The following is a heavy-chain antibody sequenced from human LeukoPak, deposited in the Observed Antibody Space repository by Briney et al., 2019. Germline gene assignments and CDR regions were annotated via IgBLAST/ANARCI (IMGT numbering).Heavy chain of an antibody. CDR3: VRDQVLAMIGVLQGAFDL. J-gene: IGHJ3*01. Sequence: SGGSLRLSCAASGFTLSNYDMDWVRKPPGKGLEWVANIKEDGREKYYVDSVKGRFTISRDNAKKSLYLQMYSPRAEDTAVYYCVRDQVLAMIGVLQGAFDLWGQGTMVTVSS. CDR2: IKEDGREK. V-gene: IGHV3-7*01. CDR1: GFTLSNYD. D-gene: IGHD3-22*01.